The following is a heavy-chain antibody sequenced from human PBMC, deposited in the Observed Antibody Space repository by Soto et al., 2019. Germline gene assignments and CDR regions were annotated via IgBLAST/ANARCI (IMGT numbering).Heavy chain of an antibody. CDR2: ISAYNGNT. V-gene: IGHV1-18*01. J-gene: IGHJ1*01. CDR3: ARDLKSGWELETGEYFQH. CDR1: GYTFTSYG. D-gene: IGHD1-26*01. Sequence: QVQLVQSGAEVKKPGASVKVSCKASGYTFTSYGISWVRQAPGQGLEWMGWISAYNGNTNYAQKLQGRVTMTTDTPTSTAYMELRSLRSDDTAVYYCARDLKSGWELETGEYFQHWGQGTLVTVSS.